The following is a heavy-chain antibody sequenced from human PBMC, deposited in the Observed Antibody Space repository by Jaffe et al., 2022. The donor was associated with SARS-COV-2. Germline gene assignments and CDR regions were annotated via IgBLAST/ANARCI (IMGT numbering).Heavy chain of an antibody. D-gene: IGHD2-15*01. CDR1: GFTLSGYS. CDR3: ARDVGAVVAATWWFDP. CDR2: ISSSSTYI. J-gene: IGHJ5*02. V-gene: IGHV3-21*01. Sequence: EVQLVESGGGLVKPGGSLRLSCAASGFTLSGYSMNWVRQAPGKGLEWVSSISSSSTYIYYAESVKGRFTISRDNAKNSLYLQMNSLRAEDTAVYYCARDVGAVVAATWWFDPWGQGTLVTVSS.